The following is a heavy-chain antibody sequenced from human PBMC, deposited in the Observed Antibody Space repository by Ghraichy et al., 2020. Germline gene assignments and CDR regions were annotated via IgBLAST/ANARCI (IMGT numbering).Heavy chain of an antibody. V-gene: IGHV4-39*01. CDR1: GDSLSSRSYY. CDR3: ARGQGTWNNWFGP. J-gene: IGHJ5*02. Sequence: SETLSLTCSVSGDSLSSRSYYWGWIRQPPGKGLEWIGSIYYSGTTYYNPSLKSLVTISVDTSKIQFSLNMTSVTAADTAVYYWARGQGTWNNWFGPWGQGTLVTVSS. D-gene: IGHD1-1*01. CDR2: IYYSGTT.